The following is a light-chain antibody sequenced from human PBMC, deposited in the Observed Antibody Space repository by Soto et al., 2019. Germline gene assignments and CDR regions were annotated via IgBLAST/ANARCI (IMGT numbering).Light chain of an antibody. J-gene: IGKJ2*01. CDR3: QQYGSSLYT. CDR1: QSVSSTY. Sequence: EIVLTQSPGTLSLSPGERATISCRASQSVSSTYLAWYQQKPGQAPRLLIYAASSRATGIPDRFSGSGSGTDFTLTIRRLEPEDFAVYYCQQYGSSLYTFGQGTKLEIK. V-gene: IGKV3-20*01. CDR2: AAS.